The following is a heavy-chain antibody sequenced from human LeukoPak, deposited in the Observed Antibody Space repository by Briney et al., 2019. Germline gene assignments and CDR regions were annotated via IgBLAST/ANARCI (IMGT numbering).Heavy chain of an antibody. CDR2: ISAGGDGT. D-gene: IGHD2-15*01. V-gene: IGHV3-23*01. Sequence: GGSLRLSCAASTFSFSEYPMGWVRQAPGKGLEWVSGISAGGDGTYYADPVKGRFTISRDNAKNSLYLQMNSLRAEDTAVYYCTLSGYWGQGTLVTVSS. CDR3: TLSGY. CDR1: TFSFSEYP. J-gene: IGHJ4*02.